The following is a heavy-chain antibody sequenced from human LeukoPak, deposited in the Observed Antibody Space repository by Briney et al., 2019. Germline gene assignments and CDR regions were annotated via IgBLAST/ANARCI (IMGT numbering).Heavy chain of an antibody. Sequence: GASVTVSFTTSGYTFTTYGVSWVRQAPGPGLEWMGWIGTHNGNTNYAPKFQGRVIMTTDTSTSTAYMELMSLRSDDTAVFYCARDGSGGGGYFDYWGQGTLVIVSS. CDR3: ARDGSGGGGYFDY. CDR2: IGTHNGNT. CDR1: GYTFTTYG. D-gene: IGHD6-19*01. J-gene: IGHJ4*02. V-gene: IGHV1-18*01.